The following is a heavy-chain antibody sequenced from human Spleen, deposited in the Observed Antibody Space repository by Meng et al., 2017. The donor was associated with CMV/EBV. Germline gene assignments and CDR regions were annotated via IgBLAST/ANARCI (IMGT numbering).Heavy chain of an antibody. V-gene: IGHV3-30*02. Sequence: GESLKISCAASGFTFSSSGMHWARQAPGKGLEWVAFIRYDGSNKYYADSVKGRFTISRDNSKNTLYLQMTSLRAEDTAVYYCANRYSGYEDVWYFDYWGQGTLVTVSS. CDR1: GFTFSSSG. J-gene: IGHJ4*02. D-gene: IGHD5-12*01. CDR3: ANRYSGYEDVWYFDY. CDR2: IRYDGSNK.